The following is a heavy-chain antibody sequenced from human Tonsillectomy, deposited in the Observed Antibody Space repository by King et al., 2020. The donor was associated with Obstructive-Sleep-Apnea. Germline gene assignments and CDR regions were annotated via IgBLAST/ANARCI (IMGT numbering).Heavy chain of an antibody. CDR2: ISWNSGSI. V-gene: IGHV3-9*01. CDR1: GFTFDDYA. J-gene: IGHJ3*02. CDR3: AKVWAAGPSLDAFDI. Sequence: VQLVESGGGLVQPGRSLRLSCAASGFTFDDYAMHWVRQAPGKGLEWVSGISWNSGSIGYADSVKGRFTISRDNAKNSRYLQMNSLRAEDTALYYCAKVWAAGPSLDAFDIWGQGTMVTVSS. D-gene: IGHD6-13*01.